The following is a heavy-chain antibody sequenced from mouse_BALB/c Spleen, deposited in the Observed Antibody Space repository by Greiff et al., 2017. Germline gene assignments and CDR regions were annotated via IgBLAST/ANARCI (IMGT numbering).Heavy chain of an antibody. V-gene: IGHV1-15*01. CDR2: IDPETGGT. CDR3: TKAARAFAY. D-gene: IGHD3-1*01. CDR1: GYTFTDYE. J-gene: IGHJ3*01. Sequence: QVQLQQSGAELVRPGASVTLSCKASGYTFTDYEMHWVKQTPVHGLEWIGAIDPETGGTAYNQKFKGKATLTADKSSSTAYMELRSLTSEDSAVYYCTKAARAFAYWGQGTLVTVSA.